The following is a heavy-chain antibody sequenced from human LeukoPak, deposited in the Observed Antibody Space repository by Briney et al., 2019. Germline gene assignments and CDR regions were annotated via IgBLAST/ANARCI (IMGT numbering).Heavy chain of an antibody. CDR1: GYTFTSYY. D-gene: IGHD3-10*01. J-gene: IGHJ4*02. CDR3: ARTPSFGELLFYYFDY. V-gene: IGHV1-46*01. CDR2: INPSGGST. Sequence: GASVKVSCKASGYTFTSYYMHWVRQAPGQGLEWMGIINPSGGSTSYAQKFQGRVTMTRDTPTSTVYMELSSLRSEDTAVYYCARTPSFGELLFYYFDYWGQGTLVTVSS.